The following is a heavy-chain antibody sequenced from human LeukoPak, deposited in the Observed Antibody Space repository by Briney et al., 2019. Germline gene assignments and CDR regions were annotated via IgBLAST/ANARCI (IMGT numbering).Heavy chain of an antibody. CDR1: GFSFDDYA. CDR3: AKDKGDFWSGYPMDV. CDR2: INWNSAKI. D-gene: IGHD3-3*01. V-gene: IGHV3-9*03. Sequence: PGRSLRLSCAASGFSFDDYAMHWVRQAPGKGLEWVSGINWNSAKIGYADSVKGRFKISRDNAKNSLYLQMNSLRAGDMALYYCAKDKGDFWSGYPMDVWGKGTTVTVSS. J-gene: IGHJ6*03.